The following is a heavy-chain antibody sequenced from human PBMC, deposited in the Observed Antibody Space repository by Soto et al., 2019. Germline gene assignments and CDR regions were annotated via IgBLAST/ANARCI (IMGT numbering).Heavy chain of an antibody. CDR1: GGSISSSSYY. Sequence: QLQLQESGPGLVKPSETLSLTCTVSGGSISSSSYYWGWIRQPPGKGLEWIGSIYYSGSTYYNPSLKSRVTISVDTSKNQFSLKLSSVTAADTAVYYCARHIVDTAMVKVKRTNWFDPWGQGTLVTVSS. CDR2: IYYSGST. V-gene: IGHV4-39*01. D-gene: IGHD5-18*01. CDR3: ARHIVDTAMVKVKRTNWFDP. J-gene: IGHJ5*02.